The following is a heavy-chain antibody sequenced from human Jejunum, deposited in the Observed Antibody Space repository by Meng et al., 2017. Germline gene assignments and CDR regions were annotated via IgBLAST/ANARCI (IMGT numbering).Heavy chain of an antibody. Sequence: QGQVEDGGRGLVRPSDALTCTCTCSGGSVSSAAYYWNWIRQPPGKGLEWIGYIYYSGGTTYSPSLNSRVTISIDTAKNQVSLKVSSVTAADTAVYYCAHSSSSSSFGFDYWGQGTLVTVSS. V-gene: IGHV4-61*08. J-gene: IGHJ4*02. CDR2: IYYSGGT. CDR3: AHSSSSSSFGFDY. D-gene: IGHD6-6*01. CDR1: GGSVSSAAYY.